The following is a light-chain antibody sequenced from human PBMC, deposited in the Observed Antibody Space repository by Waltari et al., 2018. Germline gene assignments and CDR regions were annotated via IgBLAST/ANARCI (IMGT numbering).Light chain of an antibody. CDR1: HGIRND. Sequence: AIQMTQSPSSLAASVGDRVTITCRASHGIRNDLGWYQQRPGKAPMRLIYDASSLQTGVPSRFSGSGSGTGFTLTISSLQPEDFGTYYCQQYNSYSNTFGEGTKLEIK. J-gene: IGKJ2*01. V-gene: IGKV1-6*01. CDR3: QQYNSYSNT. CDR2: DAS.